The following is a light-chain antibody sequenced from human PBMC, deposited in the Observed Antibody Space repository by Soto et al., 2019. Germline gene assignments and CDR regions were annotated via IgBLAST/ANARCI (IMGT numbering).Light chain of an antibody. Sequence: EIVLTQSPATLSLSPGERATLSCRASQSVSSYLAWYQQKPGQAPRLLIYDASNRATGIPARFSGSGSGTDFTLTICSLEPEDFAVYYCQQRSNWPPTWTFGQGTKV. CDR1: QSVSSY. J-gene: IGKJ1*01. V-gene: IGKV3-11*01. CDR3: QQRSNWPPTWT. CDR2: DAS.